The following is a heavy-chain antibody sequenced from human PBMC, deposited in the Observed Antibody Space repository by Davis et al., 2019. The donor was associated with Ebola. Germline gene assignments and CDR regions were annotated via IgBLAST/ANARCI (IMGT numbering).Heavy chain of an antibody. V-gene: IGHV4-39*01. CDR1: GGSVNTGSYY. J-gene: IGHJ4*02. Sequence: MPSETLSLTCAVSGGSVNTGSYYWGWIRQPPGKGLEWIGSIYYNGFTYYNPPLKSRVTISVDTSKNQFSVNLRSVTATDTATYYCARLGGPATNFDHWGQGTLVTVSS. CDR3: ARLGGPATNFDH. D-gene: IGHD3-16*01. CDR2: IYYNGFT.